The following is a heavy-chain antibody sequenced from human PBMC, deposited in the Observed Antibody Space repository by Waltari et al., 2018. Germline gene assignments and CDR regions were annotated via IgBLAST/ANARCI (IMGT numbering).Heavy chain of an antibody. CDR2: VDGVSIPL. D-gene: IGHD2-2*01. CDR1: GFTFSAYA. CDR3: ARDRAPYCSSGDCYFDY. J-gene: IGHJ4*02. Sequence: EVQLMDSGGGLVRPGGSLRLSCAASGFTFSAYARNWVRQAPGRGLGGLSSVDGVSIPLYYADSVGGRFTISRGDARNSRHLQMNSLRDEDTAVYYCARDRAPYCSSGDCYFDYWGQGTLVTVSS. V-gene: IGHV3-21*02.